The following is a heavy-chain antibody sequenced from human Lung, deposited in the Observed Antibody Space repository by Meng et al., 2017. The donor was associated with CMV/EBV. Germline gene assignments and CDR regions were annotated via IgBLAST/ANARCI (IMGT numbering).Heavy chain of an antibody. CDR2: ININTGNP. CDR1: GYTFTSSS. D-gene: IGHD6-19*01. CDR3: ARGNGWRFDY. V-gene: IGHV7-4-1*01. J-gene: IGHJ4*02. Sequence: GHLVRAGSELKKPGDSVKVSCQAAGYTFTSSSMNWVRHAPGQGLEWMGWININTGNPTYAQGFTGRFVFSLDTSVSTAYLQIDSLKADDTAVYYCARGNGWRFDYWGQGTLVTVSS.